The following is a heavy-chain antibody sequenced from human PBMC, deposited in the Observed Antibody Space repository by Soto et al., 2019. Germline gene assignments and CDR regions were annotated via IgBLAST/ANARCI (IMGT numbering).Heavy chain of an antibody. CDR2: IKSKSDGGTT. CDR3: TTGSLTTHTGVEDH. D-gene: IGHD4-4*01. Sequence: VQLVESGGGLVKPGGSLRLSCAASGFTFHTAWLSWFRQPPGKGLEWVGRIKSKSDGGTTQDGAPMKGRFTISRDDSNNTLYLEMNSLKTEDTAVYYCTTGSLTTHTGVEDHWGQGTLVTVSS. J-gene: IGHJ4*02. V-gene: IGHV3-15*01. CDR1: GFTFHTAW.